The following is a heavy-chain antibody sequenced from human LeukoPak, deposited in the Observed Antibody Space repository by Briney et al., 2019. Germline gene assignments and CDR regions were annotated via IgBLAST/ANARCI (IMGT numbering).Heavy chain of an antibody. J-gene: IGHJ6*02. CDR1: GGPIRSYY. D-gene: IGHD6-13*01. Sequence: PSETLSLTCTVSGGPIRSYYWSWTRQPPGKGLEWIGNIHYSESTNFNPSLKSRVAIAVDTSKNQFSLSMRSVTAADTAVYYCARVSAAGMEFHYGMDVWGQGTTVFVSS. V-gene: IGHV4-59*01. CDR2: IHYSEST. CDR3: ARVSAAGMEFHYGMDV.